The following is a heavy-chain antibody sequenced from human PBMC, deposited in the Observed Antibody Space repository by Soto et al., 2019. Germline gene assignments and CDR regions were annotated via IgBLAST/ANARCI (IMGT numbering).Heavy chain of an antibody. V-gene: IGHV4-39*01. CDR3: AAARYVFGMDV. Sequence: SETLSLTCTVSGGSISSSSYYWGWIRQPPGKGLEWIGSIYYSGSTYYNPSLKSRVTISVDTSKNQFSLKLSSVTAADTAVYYCAAARYVFGMDVWGQGTTVTVSS. D-gene: IGHD1-1*01. CDR2: IYYSGST. J-gene: IGHJ6*02. CDR1: GGSISSSSYY.